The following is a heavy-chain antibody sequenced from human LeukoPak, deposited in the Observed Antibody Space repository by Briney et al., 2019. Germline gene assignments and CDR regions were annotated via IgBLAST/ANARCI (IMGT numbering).Heavy chain of an antibody. V-gene: IGHV4-39*01. D-gene: IGHD1-1*01. CDR2: IYYSGIT. CDR1: GGSISSYY. CDR3: ARRGGGMT. J-gene: IGHJ5*02. Sequence: SETLSLTCTVSGGSISSYYWGWIRQPPGKGLEWIGSIYYSGITYYNPSLTSRVPISLDTSKNQFSLKLSSVTAADTAVYYCARRGGGMTWGQGTLVTVSS.